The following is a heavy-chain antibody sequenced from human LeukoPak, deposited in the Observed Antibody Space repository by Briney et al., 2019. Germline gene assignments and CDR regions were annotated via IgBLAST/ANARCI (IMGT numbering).Heavy chain of an antibody. D-gene: IGHD3-22*01. CDR1: GGTFSSYA. CDR3: ASYDSSGYPAFDI. J-gene: IGHJ3*02. CDR2: IIPIFGTA. Sequence: SVKVSCKASGGTFSSYAISWVRQAPGQGLEWMGGIIPIFGTANYAQKFQGRVTITADESTSTAYMELSSLRSEDTAVYYCASYDSSGYPAFDIWGQGTMVTVSS. V-gene: IGHV1-69*01.